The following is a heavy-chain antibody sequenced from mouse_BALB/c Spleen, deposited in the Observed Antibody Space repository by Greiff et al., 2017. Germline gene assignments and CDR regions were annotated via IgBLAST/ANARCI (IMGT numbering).Heavy chain of an antibody. CDR1: GYSITSDYA. V-gene: IGHV3-2*02. Sequence: EVQLQQSGPGLVKPSQSLSLTCTVTGYSITSDYAWNWIRQFPGNKLEWMGYISYSGSTSYNPSLKSRISITRDTSKNQFFLQLNSVTTEDTATYYCARGGYDGYYYAMDYWGQGTSVTVSS. CDR3: ARGGYDGYYYAMDY. D-gene: IGHD2-3*01. J-gene: IGHJ4*01. CDR2: ISYSGST.